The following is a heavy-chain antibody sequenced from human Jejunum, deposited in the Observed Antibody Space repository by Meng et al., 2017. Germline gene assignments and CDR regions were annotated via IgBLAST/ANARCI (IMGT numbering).Heavy chain of an antibody. V-gene: IGHV3-7*01. CDR3: AGGVNYYDHGAPYKVGHFIY. D-gene: IGHD3-16*01. Sequence: GGSLRLSCEGSRLIFSTYWMSWVRQAPGKGLEWVANIKQDGTTKYYVDSVEGRFTISRDNAKNSLYLQMTSLRAEDTAVYYCAGGVNYYDHGAPYKVGHFIYWGQGTLVTVSS. J-gene: IGHJ4*02. CDR2: IKQDGTTK. CDR1: RLIFSTYW.